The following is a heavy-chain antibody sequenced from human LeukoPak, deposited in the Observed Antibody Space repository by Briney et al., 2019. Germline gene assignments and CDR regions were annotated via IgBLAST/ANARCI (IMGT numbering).Heavy chain of an antibody. V-gene: IGHV4-59*12. CDR3: AGYHGDAFDI. CDR2: IYYSGST. D-gene: IGHD6-13*01. J-gene: IGHJ3*02. Sequence: SETLSLTCTVSGGSISSYYWSWIRQPPGKGLEWIGYIYYSGSTNYNPSLKSRVTISVDTSKNQFSLKLSSVTAADTAVYYCAGYHGDAFDIWGQGTMVTVSS. CDR1: GGSISSYY.